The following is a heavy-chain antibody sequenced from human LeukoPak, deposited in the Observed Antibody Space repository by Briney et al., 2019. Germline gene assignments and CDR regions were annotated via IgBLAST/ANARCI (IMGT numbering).Heavy chain of an antibody. V-gene: IGHV3-30*18. J-gene: IGHJ6*02. CDR1: GFTFGSYG. CDR2: ISYDGSNK. D-gene: IGHD2-15*01. CDR3: AKDLVAATPNYYYGMDV. Sequence: PGRSLRLSCAASGFTFGSYGMHWVRQAPGKGLEWVAVISYDGSNKYYADSVKGRFTISRDNSKNTLYLQMNSLRAEDTAVYYCAKDLVAATPNYYYGMDVWGQGTTVTVSS.